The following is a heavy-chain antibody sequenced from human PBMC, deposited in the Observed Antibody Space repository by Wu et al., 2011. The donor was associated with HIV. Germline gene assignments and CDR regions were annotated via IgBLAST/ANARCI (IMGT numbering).Heavy chain of an antibody. V-gene: IGHV1-69*04. J-gene: IGHJ4*02. Sequence: QVQLVQSGAEVKKPGSSVKVSCKASGGTFSRYAINWVRQAPGQGLEWMGRIIPILGTPNNAQKFQGRVTITADKSTSTAYMDLSSLRSEDTAVYYCATYYDFLWGSYKFKYWGQGTLVTVSS. D-gene: IGHD3-16*01. CDR3: ATYYDFLWGSYKFKY. CDR1: GGTFSRYA. CDR2: IIPILGTP.